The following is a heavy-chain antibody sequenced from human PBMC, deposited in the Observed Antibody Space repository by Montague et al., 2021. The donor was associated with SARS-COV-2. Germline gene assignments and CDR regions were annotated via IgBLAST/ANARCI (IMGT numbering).Heavy chain of an antibody. CDR1: GXSISSSSYY. CDR3: ARHGKTRIAMIVMVIGYFDY. D-gene: IGHD3-22*01. Sequence: SETLSLTCTVSGXSISSSSYYWGWIRQPPGKGLEWIGSIYYSGSTYYNPSLKSRVTISVDTSKDQFSLKLSSVTAADTAVYYCARHGKTRIAMIVMVIGYFDYWGQGTLVTVSS. V-gene: IGHV4-39*01. J-gene: IGHJ4*02. CDR2: IYYSGST.